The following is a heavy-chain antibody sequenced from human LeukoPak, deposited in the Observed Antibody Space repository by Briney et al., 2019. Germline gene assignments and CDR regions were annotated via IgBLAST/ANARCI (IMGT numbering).Heavy chain of an antibody. Sequence: ASVKVSCKAFYYTFTSYGISWVRQAPGQGLECMGWISAYNGKTNYAQKFQGRLTLTTDTSPSTAYMELRSLTYDDTAVYYCARGDYDTSSYQYYWGQGTLVTVSS. D-gene: IGHD2-2*01. V-gene: IGHV1-18*01. CDR1: YYTFTSYG. CDR2: ISAYNGKT. CDR3: ARGDYDTSSYQYY. J-gene: IGHJ4*02.